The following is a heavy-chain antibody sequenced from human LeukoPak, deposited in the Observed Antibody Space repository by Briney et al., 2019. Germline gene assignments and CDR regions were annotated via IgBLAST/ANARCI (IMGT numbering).Heavy chain of an antibody. CDR1: GFTFSSYS. V-gene: IGHV3-21*01. Sequence: GGSLRLSCAASGFTFSSYSMNWVRQAPGKGLEWVSSISSSSSYIYYADSVKGRFTISRDDAKNSLYLQMNSLRAEDTAVYYCARGLIAVAGSSWGRGTLVTVSS. D-gene: IGHD6-19*01. J-gene: IGHJ5*02. CDR3: ARGLIAVAGSS. CDR2: ISSSSSYI.